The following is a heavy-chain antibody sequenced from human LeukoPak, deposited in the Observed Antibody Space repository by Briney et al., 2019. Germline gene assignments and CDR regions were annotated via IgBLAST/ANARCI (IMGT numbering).Heavy chain of an antibody. V-gene: IGHV1-8*01. CDR1: GYIFTSYD. Sequence: ASVKVSCKASGYIFTSYDISWVRPAAGQGLEWIGWLRPASGSSGYAQKFQGRVTMTRSTSTRTAYMELRSLTSEDTAVYYCGRGPPESTTSDYWGQGTLVTVSS. CDR2: LRPASGSS. CDR3: GRGPPESTTSDY. D-gene: IGHD2-2*01. J-gene: IGHJ4*02.